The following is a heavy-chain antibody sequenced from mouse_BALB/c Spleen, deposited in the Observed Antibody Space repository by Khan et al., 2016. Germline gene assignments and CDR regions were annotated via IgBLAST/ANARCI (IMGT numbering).Heavy chain of an antibody. Sequence: QIQLVQSGPELKKPGETVRISCKASGYTFTNYGMNWVKQAPGKGLKWMGWINTYTGEPTYADDFKGRFAFSLETSASTAYLQINNLKNEDTATYYWARPEYGSSRRFAYWGQGTLVTVSA. V-gene: IGHV9-3-1*01. CDR1: GYTFTNYG. J-gene: IGHJ3*01. CDR2: INTYTGEP. D-gene: IGHD1-1*01. CDR3: ARPEYGSSRRFAY.